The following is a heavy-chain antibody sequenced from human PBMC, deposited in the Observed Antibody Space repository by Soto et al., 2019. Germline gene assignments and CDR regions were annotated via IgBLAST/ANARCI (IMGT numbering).Heavy chain of an antibody. D-gene: IGHD1-26*01. Sequence: RASVKVSCKASGCTFSSYAISWVRQAPGQGLESMGGIIPIFGTANYAQKFQGRVTITADESTSTAYMELSSLRSEDTAVYYCARDMGVPAWFDPWGQGTLVTVSS. CDR1: GCTFSSYA. V-gene: IGHV1-69*13. CDR3: ARDMGVPAWFDP. CDR2: IIPIFGTA. J-gene: IGHJ5*02.